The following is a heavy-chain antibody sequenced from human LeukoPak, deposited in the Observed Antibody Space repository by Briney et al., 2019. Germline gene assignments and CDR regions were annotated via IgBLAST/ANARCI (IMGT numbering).Heavy chain of an antibody. J-gene: IGHJ5*02. CDR1: GYSISNNNW. V-gene: IGHV4-28*03. D-gene: IGHD4-17*01. CDR2: IYTSGST. CDR3: TRDTGTTGEVKFDP. Sequence: SETLSLTCAVSGYSISNNNWWGWIRQPPGKGLEWIGRIYTSGSTTYNPSLKSRVTMSVDTSKSQFSLNLMSVTAADTAVYYCTRDTGTTGEVKFDPWGQGTLVTVSS.